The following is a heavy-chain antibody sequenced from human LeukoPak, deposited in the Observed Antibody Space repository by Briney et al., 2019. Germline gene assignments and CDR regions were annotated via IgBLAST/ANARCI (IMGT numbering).Heavy chain of an antibody. CDR1: GGSISSYY. Sequence: SETLSLTCTVSGGSISSYYWSWIRQPPGKGLEWLGYIYYSGSTNYNPSLKSRVTISVDTSKNQFSLKLSSVTAADTAVYYCARDGDFWSGYYSPYYGMDVWGQGTTVTVSS. CDR2: IYYSGST. CDR3: ARDGDFWSGYYSPYYGMDV. J-gene: IGHJ6*02. V-gene: IGHV4-59*01. D-gene: IGHD3-3*01.